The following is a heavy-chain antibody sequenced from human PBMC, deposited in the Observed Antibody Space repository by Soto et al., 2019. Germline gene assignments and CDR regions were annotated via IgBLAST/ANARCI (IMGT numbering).Heavy chain of an antibody. Sequence: GESLKISCAASGFTFSSYGMHWVRQAPGKGLEWVAVIWYDGSNKYYADSVKGRFTISRDNSKNTLYLQMNSLRAEDTAVYYCARWGRYCSGGSCLYFDYWGQGTLVTVSS. D-gene: IGHD2-15*01. CDR2: IWYDGSNK. CDR3: ARWGRYCSGGSCLYFDY. CDR1: GFTFSSYG. J-gene: IGHJ4*02. V-gene: IGHV3-33*01.